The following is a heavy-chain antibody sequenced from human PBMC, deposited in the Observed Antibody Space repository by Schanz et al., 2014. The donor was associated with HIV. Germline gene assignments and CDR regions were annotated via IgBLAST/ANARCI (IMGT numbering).Heavy chain of an antibody. J-gene: IGHJ6*02. D-gene: IGHD1-20*01. CDR2: IGGTNT. V-gene: IGHV3-23*04. CDR1: GFTFSSYS. Sequence: DVQLVESGGGLVQPGRSLRLSCAASGFTFSSYSMNWVRQAPGKGLEWVSTIGGTNTHYAESVEGRFTVSRVNSKNTLYLQMNSLRAEDTAIYYCAKTSITLGMDVWGQGTTVTVSS. CDR3: AKTSITLGMDV.